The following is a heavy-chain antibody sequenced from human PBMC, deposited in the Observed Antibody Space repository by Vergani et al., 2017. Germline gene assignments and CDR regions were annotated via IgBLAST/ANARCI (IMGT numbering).Heavy chain of an antibody. D-gene: IGHD3-10*01. Sequence: QVHLQESGPGLVKPSETLSLTRSVSNYSIGRDYFWCWIRRSPGKGLEYIASIYHGGMTYYNPSLPSRSTLSLDTSDNVISLWLTSVTDAYTALYHCARHGGSVNYCHLFGSWGPGTLVIFSS. CDR3: ARHGGSVNYCHLFGS. CDR2: IYHGGMT. J-gene: IGHJ4*02. V-gene: IGHV4-38-2*02. CDR1: NYSIGRDYF.